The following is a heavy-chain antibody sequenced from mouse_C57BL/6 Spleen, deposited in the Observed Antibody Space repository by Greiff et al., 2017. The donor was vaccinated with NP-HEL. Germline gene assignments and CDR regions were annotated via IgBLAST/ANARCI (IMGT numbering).Heavy chain of an antibody. CDR2: IDPSDSYT. D-gene: IGHD1-1*01. Sequence: VQLQQSGAELVKPGASVKLSCKASGYTFTSYWMQWVKQRPGQGLEWIGEIDPSDSYTNYNQTFKGKATLTVDTSSSTAYMQLSSLTSEDSAVYYCARSNGSRAWFAYWGQGTLVTVSA. V-gene: IGHV1-50*01. J-gene: IGHJ3*01. CDR1: GYTFTSYW. CDR3: ARSNGSRAWFAY.